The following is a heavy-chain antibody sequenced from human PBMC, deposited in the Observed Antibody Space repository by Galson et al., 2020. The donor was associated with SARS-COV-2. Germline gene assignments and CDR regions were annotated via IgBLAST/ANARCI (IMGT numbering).Heavy chain of an antibody. Sequence: ALVKVSCKVSGYTLTELSMHWVRQAPGKGLEWMGGFDPEDGETIYAQKFQGRVTMTEDTSTDTAYMELSSLRSEDTAVYYCATSPPIVVVPAARGPPWFDPWGQGTLVTVSS. CDR3: ATSPPIVVVPAARGPPWFDP. J-gene: IGHJ5*02. D-gene: IGHD2-2*01. CDR1: GYTLTELS. V-gene: IGHV1-24*01. CDR2: FDPEDGET.